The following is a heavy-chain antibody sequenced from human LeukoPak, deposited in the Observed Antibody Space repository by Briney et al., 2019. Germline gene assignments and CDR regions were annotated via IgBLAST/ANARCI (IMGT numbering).Heavy chain of an antibody. CDR1: GFTFSRYW. Sequence: PGGSLRLSCAASGFTFSRYWMSWVRQAPGKGLEWVANIKQDGSEKYYVDSVKGRFTVSRDNAKNSLFLQMNSLRAEDTAVYYCARDYSGIWDYWGQGTLVTVSS. CDR3: ARDYSGIWDY. D-gene: IGHD1-26*01. CDR2: IKQDGSEK. V-gene: IGHV3-7*01. J-gene: IGHJ4*02.